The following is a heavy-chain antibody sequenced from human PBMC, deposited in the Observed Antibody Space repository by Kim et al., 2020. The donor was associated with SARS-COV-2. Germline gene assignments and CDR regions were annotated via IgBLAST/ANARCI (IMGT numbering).Heavy chain of an antibody. CDR2: ISYDGSNK. CDR1: GFTFSSYA. V-gene: IGHV3-30-3*01. J-gene: IGHJ4*01. CDR3: ARESPYCSSTSCYYFDY. Sequence: GGSLRLSCAASGFTFSSYAMHWVRQAPGKGLEWVAVISYDGSNKYYADSVKGRFTISRDNSKNTLYLQMNSLRAEDTAVYYCARESPYCSSTSCYYFDY. D-gene: IGHD2-2*01.